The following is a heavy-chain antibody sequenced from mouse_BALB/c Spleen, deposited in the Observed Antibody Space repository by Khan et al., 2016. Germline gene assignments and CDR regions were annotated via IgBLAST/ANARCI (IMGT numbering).Heavy chain of an antibody. V-gene: IGHV5-9-4*01. Sequence: EVELVESGGGLVKPGGSLKLSCAASGFTFSSYAMSWVRQSPEKRLEWVAEISRGGSYTYYPDTVTGRFTISRDNAKNTLYLEMSSLRSEDTAMYYCARAYSPYWGQGTLVTVSA. D-gene: IGHD2-12*01. J-gene: IGHJ3*01. CDR2: ISRGGSYT. CDR1: GFTFSSYA. CDR3: ARAYSPY.